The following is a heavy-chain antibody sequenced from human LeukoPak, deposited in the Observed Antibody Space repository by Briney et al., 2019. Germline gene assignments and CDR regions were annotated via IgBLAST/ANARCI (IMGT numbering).Heavy chain of an antibody. Sequence: GGSLRLSCAASGFTFSSYAMHWVRQAPGKGLEWVAAISYDGSNKYYADSVKGRFTISRDNSKNTLYLQMNSLRAEDTAVYYCARDNSLRGPRAFDIWGQGTMVTVSS. V-gene: IGHV3-30-3*01. D-gene: IGHD3-16*01. CDR1: GFTFSSYA. J-gene: IGHJ3*02. CDR3: ARDNSLRGPRAFDI. CDR2: ISYDGSNK.